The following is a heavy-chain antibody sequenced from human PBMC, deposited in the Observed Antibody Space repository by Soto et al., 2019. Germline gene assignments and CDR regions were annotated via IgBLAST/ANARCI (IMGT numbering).Heavy chain of an antibody. J-gene: IGHJ4*02. Sequence: SETLSLTCTVSGGSISSGDYYWSWIRQPPGKGLEWIGYIYYSGSTYYNPSLKSRVTISVDTSKNQFSLKLSSVTAADTAVYYCARVTTYYYDSSGAYYSDYWGQGTLVTVSS. CDR3: ARVTTYYYDSSGAYYSDY. V-gene: IGHV4-30-4*01. D-gene: IGHD3-22*01. CDR1: GGSISSGDYY. CDR2: IYYSGST.